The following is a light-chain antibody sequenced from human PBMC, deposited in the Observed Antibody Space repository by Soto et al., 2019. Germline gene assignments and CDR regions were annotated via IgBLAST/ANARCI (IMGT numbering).Light chain of an antibody. CDR1: QSISSW. CDR2: AAS. V-gene: IGKV1-12*01. CDR3: QQVDSFPIT. Sequence: DIQMTQSPSSVSASVGDRVTITCRASQSISSWLAWYQQKPGTVPKLLIYAASSLQSGVPSRVSCSGAGTEFTLTITSLQPEDFGTYYCQQVDSFPITFGQGTRLEIK. J-gene: IGKJ5*01.